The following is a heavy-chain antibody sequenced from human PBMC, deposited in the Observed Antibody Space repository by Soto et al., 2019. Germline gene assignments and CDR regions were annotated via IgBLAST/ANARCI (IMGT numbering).Heavy chain of an antibody. J-gene: IGHJ5*02. CDR3: ARATTCSNWFDP. V-gene: IGHV4-59*01. Sequence: QVQLQESGPGLVKPSETLSLTCTVSGGSISSYYWSWIRQPPGKGLEWIGYIYYSGSTNYNPSLKSRVTISVDTSKNQFSLKLSSVTAADTAVYYCARATTCSNWFDPWGQGTLVTVSS. D-gene: IGHD3-10*02. CDR1: GGSISSYY. CDR2: IYYSGST.